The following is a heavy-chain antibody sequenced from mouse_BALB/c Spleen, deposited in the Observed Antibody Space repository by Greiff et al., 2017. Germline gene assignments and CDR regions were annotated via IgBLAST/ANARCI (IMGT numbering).Heavy chain of an antibody. D-gene: IGHD2-1*01. Sequence: EVKVVESGGGLVQPGGSRKLSCAASGFTFSDYGMAWVRQAPGKGPEWVAFISNLAYSIYYADTVTGRFTISRENAKNTLYLEMSSLRSEDTAMYYCARDGNSEGYAMDYWGQGTSVTVSS. CDR3: ARDGNSEGYAMDY. CDR2: ISNLAYSI. J-gene: IGHJ4*01. CDR1: GFTFSDYG. V-gene: IGHV5-15*02.